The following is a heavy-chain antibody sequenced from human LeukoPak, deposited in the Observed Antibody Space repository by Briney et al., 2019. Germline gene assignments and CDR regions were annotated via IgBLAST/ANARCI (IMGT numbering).Heavy chain of an antibody. J-gene: IGHJ6*02. CDR2: ISYDGSNK. Sequence: GGSLRLSCAASGFTFSSYAMHWVRQAPGKGLEWVAVISYDGSNKYYADSVKGRFTISRDNSKNTLYLQMNSLRAEDTSVCYCARGGGYGMDVWGQGTTVTVSS. CDR3: ARGGGYGMDV. V-gene: IGHV3-30-3*01. D-gene: IGHD3-10*01. CDR1: GFTFSSYA.